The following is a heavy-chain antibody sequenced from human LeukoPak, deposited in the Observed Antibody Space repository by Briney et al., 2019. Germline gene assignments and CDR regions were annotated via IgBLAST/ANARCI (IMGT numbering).Heavy chain of an antibody. J-gene: IGHJ2*01. Sequence: GRSLRLSCAASGFTFDEYATHWVRQAPGKGLEWVSGISWNSGTRVYADSVKGRFTISRDNAKNTLYLQMNSLRAEDSAVYYCARGYDYVWDWYFHLWGRGTLVTVSS. CDR3: ARGYDYVWDWYFHL. CDR2: ISWNSGTR. CDR1: GFTFDEYA. V-gene: IGHV3-9*01. D-gene: IGHD3-16*01.